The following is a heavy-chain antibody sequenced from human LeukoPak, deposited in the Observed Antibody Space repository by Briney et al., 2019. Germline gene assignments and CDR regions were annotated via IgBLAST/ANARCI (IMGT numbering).Heavy chain of an antibody. D-gene: IGHD3-22*01. CDR1: GFTFSDYY. V-gene: IGHV3-11*01. J-gene: IGHJ4*02. CDR3: ARGPYYYDSSEI. Sequence: GGSLRLSCAASGFTFSDYYMSWIGQARGKGLEWVSYISSSGSTIYYADSVKGRFTISRDNAKNSLYLQMNSLRAEDTAVYYCARGPYYYDSSEIWGQGTLVTVSS. CDR2: ISSSGSTI.